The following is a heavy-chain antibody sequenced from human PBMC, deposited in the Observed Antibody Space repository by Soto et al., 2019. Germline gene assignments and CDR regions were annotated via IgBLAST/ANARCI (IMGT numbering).Heavy chain of an antibody. Sequence: TGGSLRLSCAASGFTFSSYAMSWVRQAPGKGLEWVSAISGSGGSTYYADSVKGRFTISRDNSKNTLYLQMNSLRAEDTAVYYCAKYLSGSPFYYYGMDVWGQGTTVTVSS. CDR1: GFTFSSYA. J-gene: IGHJ6*02. CDR2: ISGSGGST. CDR3: AKYLSGSPFYYYGMDV. D-gene: IGHD3-3*01. V-gene: IGHV3-23*01.